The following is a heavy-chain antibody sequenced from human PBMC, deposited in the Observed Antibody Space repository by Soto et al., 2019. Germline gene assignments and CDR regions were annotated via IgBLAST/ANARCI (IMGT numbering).Heavy chain of an antibody. V-gene: IGHV3-23*01. CDR2: ISGSGGST. CDR1: GFTFSSYA. CDR3: AKVMQCRSLRFLEWLFGYFDL. Sequence: EVQLLESGGGLVQPGGSLRLSCAASGFTFSSYAMSWVRQAPGKGLEWVSAISGSGGSTYYADSVKGRFTISRDNSKNTLYLKMNSLRAEDTAVYYCAKVMQCRSLRFLEWLFGYFDLWGRGTLVTVSS. J-gene: IGHJ2*01. D-gene: IGHD3-3*01.